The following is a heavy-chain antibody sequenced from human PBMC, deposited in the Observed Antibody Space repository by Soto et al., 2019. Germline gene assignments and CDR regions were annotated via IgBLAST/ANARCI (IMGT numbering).Heavy chain of an antibody. CDR3: ARRKMRLGELSEGGVHYYYYYGMDV. CDR1: GYRFTIYW. D-gene: IGHD3-16*02. J-gene: IGHJ6*02. CDR2: IYPGDSDT. V-gene: IGHV5-51*01. Sequence: GESLKISCNGSGYRFTIYWIGLVLQMPGKGLDWMWIIYPGDSDTRYSPSFQGQVTISADKSISTAYLQWSSLKASDTAMYYCARRKMRLGELSEGGVHYYYYYGMDVWGQGTTVTVSS.